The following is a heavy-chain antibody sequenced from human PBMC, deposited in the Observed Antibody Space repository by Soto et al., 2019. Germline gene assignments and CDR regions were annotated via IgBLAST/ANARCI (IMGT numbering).Heavy chain of an antibody. V-gene: IGHV4-59*01. CDR3: ARGGYCSGGSCYSYAFEI. J-gene: IGHJ3*02. CDR1: GGSISSYY. CDR2: IYYSGST. D-gene: IGHD2-15*01. Sequence: PSETLSLTCTVSGGSISSYYWSWIRQPPGKGLEWIGYIYYSGSTNYNPSLKSRVTISVDTSKNQFSLKLSSVTAADTAVYYCARGGYCSGGSCYSYAFEIWGQGTMVTVSS.